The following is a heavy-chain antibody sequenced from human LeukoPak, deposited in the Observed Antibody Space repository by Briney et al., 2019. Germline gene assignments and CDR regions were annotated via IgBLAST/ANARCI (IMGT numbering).Heavy chain of an antibody. CDR3: AKDSSPILTRLNWFDP. Sequence: GGSLRLSCAASGFTFSSYAMSWVRQAPGKGLEWVSAISGSGGSTYYADSVKGRFTISRDNSKNTLYLQMNSLRAEDTAVYYCAKDSSPILTRLNWFDPWGQGTLVTVSS. CDR2: ISGSGGST. D-gene: IGHD3-9*01. V-gene: IGHV3-23*01. CDR1: GFTFSSYA. J-gene: IGHJ5*02.